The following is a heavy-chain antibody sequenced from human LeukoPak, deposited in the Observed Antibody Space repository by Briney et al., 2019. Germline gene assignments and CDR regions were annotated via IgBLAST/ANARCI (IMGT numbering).Heavy chain of an antibody. V-gene: IGHV3-23*01. CDR1: GFTLSSYA. CDR2: ISDTGNT. J-gene: IGHJ4*02. CDR3: AKAPVTTCRGAFCYPFDY. D-gene: IGHD2-15*01. Sequence: GGPLRLSCAASGFTLSSYAMGWVRQAPGKGLEWVSAISDTGNTYHADSVKGRFTISRDSSKNTLFLQMNRLRPEDAAVYYCAKAPVTTCRGAFCYPFDYWGLGTLVTVSS.